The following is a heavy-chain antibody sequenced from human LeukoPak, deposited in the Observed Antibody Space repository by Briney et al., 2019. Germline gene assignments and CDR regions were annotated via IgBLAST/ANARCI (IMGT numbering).Heavy chain of an antibody. V-gene: IGHV3-7*04. D-gene: IGHD4-17*01. J-gene: IGHJ4*02. Sequence: PGGSLRLSCAASGFTFSSYWMSWVRQAPGKGLEWVANIKQDGSEKYYVDSVKGRFTISRDNAKNSLYVQMNSQRAGDTAVYYCARATTAFDYWGQGTLVTVSS. CDR3: ARATTAFDY. CDR1: GFTFSSYW. CDR2: IKQDGSEK.